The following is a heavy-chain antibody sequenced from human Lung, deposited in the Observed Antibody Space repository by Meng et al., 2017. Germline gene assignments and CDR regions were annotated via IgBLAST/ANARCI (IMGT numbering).Heavy chain of an antibody. CDR2: ISSSSA. CDR1: GFTVSSYS. CDR3: ARGRVVVAATPSDY. D-gene: IGHD2-15*01. Sequence: EVQLVESGGGLVQPGGPLRLPCAASGFTVSSYSMNWVRQAPGKGLEWVSSISSSSAYADSVKGRFTISRDNAKNSLYLQMNSLRAEDTAVYYCARGRVVVAATPSDYWGQGTLVTVSS. J-gene: IGHJ4*02. V-gene: IGHV3-21*01.